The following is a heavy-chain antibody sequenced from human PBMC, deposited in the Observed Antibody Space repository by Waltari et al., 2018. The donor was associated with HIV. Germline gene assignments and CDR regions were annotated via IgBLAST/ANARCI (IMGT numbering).Heavy chain of an antibody. CDR2: IRTKADRFAT. Sequence: EVQLVQSGGDLVQPGGSLKVSCAASGFRFSGFDIPWVRQASGKGLEWIGRIRTKADRFATAYVASVKGRFIMSRDDSESKSYLQMSSLKIEDTAVYYCHRRGKLFRGVVDLDVWGQGTTVIVSS. V-gene: IGHV3-73*01. D-gene: IGHD3-10*01. J-gene: IGHJ6*02. CDR3: HRRGKLFRGVVDLDV. CDR1: GFRFSGFD.